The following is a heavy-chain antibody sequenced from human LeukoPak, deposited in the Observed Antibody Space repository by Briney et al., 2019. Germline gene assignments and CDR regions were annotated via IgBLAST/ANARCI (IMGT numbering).Heavy chain of an antibody. V-gene: IGHV3-7*01. Sequence: GGSLRLSCAASGFTFTSYWMTWVRQAPGKGLEWVANIKRDGSQKHSVDSVWGRFTISRDNAKSLLYLQLNSLRAEDTAVYYCARDVTYYDSSYYYDAFDLWGQGTMVTVSS. D-gene: IGHD3-22*01. CDR2: IKRDGSQK. CDR3: ARDVTYYDSSYYYDAFDL. CDR1: GFTFTSYW. J-gene: IGHJ3*01.